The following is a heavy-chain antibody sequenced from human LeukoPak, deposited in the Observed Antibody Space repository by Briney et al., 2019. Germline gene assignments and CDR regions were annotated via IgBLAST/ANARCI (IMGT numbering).Heavy chain of an antibody. Sequence: ASVKVSCKASGYTFTGYYMHWVRQAPGQGLEWMGWISAYNGNTNYAQKLQGRVTMTTDTSTSTAYMELRSLISDDTAVYYCARDSARHCSSTSCSGWFDPWGQGTLVTVSS. V-gene: IGHV1-18*04. D-gene: IGHD2-2*01. CDR3: ARDSARHCSSTSCSGWFDP. CDR2: ISAYNGNT. J-gene: IGHJ5*02. CDR1: GYTFTGYY.